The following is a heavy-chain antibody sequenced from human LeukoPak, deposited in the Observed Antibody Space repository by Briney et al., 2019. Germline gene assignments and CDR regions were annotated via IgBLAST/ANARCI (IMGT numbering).Heavy chain of an antibody. CDR1: GFTFSNYW. CDR3: AKPITVSGATDGFDI. D-gene: IGHD3-3*01. V-gene: IGHV3-7*01. CDR2: IKQDGNEK. J-gene: IGHJ3*02. Sequence: PGGSLRLSCAASGFTFSNYWMNWVRQAPGKGLEWVANIKQDGNEKYYVDSVKGRFTISRDNAKNSLYLQMNSLRVEDTAVYYCAKPITVSGATDGFDIWGQGTMVTVS.